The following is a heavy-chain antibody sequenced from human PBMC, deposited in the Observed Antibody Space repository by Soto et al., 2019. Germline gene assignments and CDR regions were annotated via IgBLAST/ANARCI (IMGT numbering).Heavy chain of an antibody. CDR1: GFTFSSHG. Sequence: VGSLRLSCAASGFTFSSHGMHWVRQAPGKGLGWVAVIWSDGSNEYYADSVKGRFTISRDNSKNTLYMQMSSLKVEDTAVYYCATDYSSTGYGLVYWGQGALVTSPQ. CDR3: ATDYSSTGYGLVY. J-gene: IGHJ4*02. D-gene: IGHD2-2*01. V-gene: IGHV3-33*01. CDR2: IWSDGSNE.